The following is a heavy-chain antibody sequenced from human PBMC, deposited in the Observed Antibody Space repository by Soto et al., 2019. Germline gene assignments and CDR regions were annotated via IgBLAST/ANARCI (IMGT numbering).Heavy chain of an antibody. CDR3: AFNSGSGSYYFDY. D-gene: IGHD3-10*01. V-gene: IGHV3-23*01. CDR1: GFTFSSYA. Sequence: EVQLLESGGGLVQPGGSLRLSCAASGFTFSSYAMWWVRQAPGKGRECVSAISGGGETTYYADSVKGRFTISRDNSKNTRYLQMNSLRAEDTAVYYCAFNSGSGSYYFDYWGQGTLVTVSS. J-gene: IGHJ4*02. CDR2: ISGGGETT.